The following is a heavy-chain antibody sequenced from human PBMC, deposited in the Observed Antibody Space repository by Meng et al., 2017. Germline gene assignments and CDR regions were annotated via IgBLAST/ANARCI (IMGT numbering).Heavy chain of an antibody. V-gene: IGHV1-69*13. CDR3: ARHLTGTTSRLVY. D-gene: IGHD1-7*01. J-gene: IGHJ4*02. Sequence: SVKVSCKASGGTFSSYAISWVRQAPGQGLEWMGGIIPIFGTANYAQKFQGRVTITADESTSTAYMELSSLGSEDTAVYYCARHLTGTTSRLVYWGQGTLVTVSS. CDR1: GGTFSSYA. CDR2: IIPIFGTA.